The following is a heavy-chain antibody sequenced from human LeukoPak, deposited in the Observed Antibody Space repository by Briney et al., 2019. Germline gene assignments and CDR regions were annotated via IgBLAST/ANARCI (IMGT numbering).Heavy chain of an antibody. Sequence: GGSLRLSCAASGFTFSSYAMSWVRQAPGKGLEWVSSISSSSSYIYYADSVKGRFTISRDNAKNSLYLQMNSLRAEDTAVYYCAKSYYDSSGYQDAFDIWGQGTMVTVSS. CDR1: GFTFSSYA. V-gene: IGHV3-21*01. CDR2: ISSSSSYI. D-gene: IGHD3-22*01. CDR3: AKSYYDSSGYQDAFDI. J-gene: IGHJ3*02.